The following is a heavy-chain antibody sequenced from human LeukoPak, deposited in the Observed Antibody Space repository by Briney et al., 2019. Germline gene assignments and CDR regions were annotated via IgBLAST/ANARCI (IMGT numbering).Heavy chain of an antibody. CDR3: ARGEIVVVPAAPFDY. V-gene: IGHV3-48*01. D-gene: IGHD2-2*01. J-gene: IGHJ4*02. Sequence: GGSLRLSCAASGFTFSSYSMNWVRQAPGKGLEWVSYISSSSSTIYYADSVKGRFTISRDNAKNSLYLQMNSLRAEDTAVYYCARGEIVVVPAAPFDYWGQGTLVTVSS. CDR1: GFTFSSYS. CDR2: ISSSSSTI.